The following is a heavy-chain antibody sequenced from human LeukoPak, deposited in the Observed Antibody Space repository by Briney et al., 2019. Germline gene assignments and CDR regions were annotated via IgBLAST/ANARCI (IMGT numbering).Heavy chain of an antibody. CDR2: INHSGST. Sequence: SETLSLTCAVYGGSFSGYYWSWIRQPPGKGLGWIGEINHSGSTNYNPSLKSRVTISVDTSKNQFSLKLSSVTAADTAVYYCARGRNIVVVVGGFDYWGQGTLVTVSS. D-gene: IGHD2-15*01. J-gene: IGHJ4*02. V-gene: IGHV4-34*01. CDR1: GGSFSGYY. CDR3: ARGRNIVVVVGGFDY.